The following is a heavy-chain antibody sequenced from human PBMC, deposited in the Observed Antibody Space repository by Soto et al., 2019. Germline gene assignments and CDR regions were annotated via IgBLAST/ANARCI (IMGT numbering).Heavy chain of an antibody. CDR1: GFTFSRYG. CDR3: AKDLGGSYFGDYYYGMDV. D-gene: IGHD1-26*01. Sequence: QVQLVESGGGVVQPGRSLRLSCAASGFTFSRYGMHWVRQAPGKGLEWVAVISYDGSNKYYADSVKGRFTISRDNSKNTLYLQMNSLRAEDTAVYYCAKDLGGSYFGDYYYGMDVWGQGTTVTVSS. J-gene: IGHJ6*02. CDR2: ISYDGSNK. V-gene: IGHV3-30*18.